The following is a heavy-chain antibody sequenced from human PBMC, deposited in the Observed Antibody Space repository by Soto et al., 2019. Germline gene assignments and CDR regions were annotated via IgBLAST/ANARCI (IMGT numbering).Heavy chain of an antibody. CDR1: GGTFSSYS. CDR2: IIPIFGTA. V-gene: IGHV1-69*13. D-gene: IGHD6-13*01. J-gene: IGHJ6*02. Sequence: SVKVSCKASGGTFSSYSISLVRQAPGQGLEWMGGIIPIFGTANYAQKFQGRVTITADESTSTAYMELSSLRSEDTAVYYCATAAAGTPRRPQYYGMDVWGQGTTVTVSS. CDR3: ATAAAGTPRRPQYYGMDV.